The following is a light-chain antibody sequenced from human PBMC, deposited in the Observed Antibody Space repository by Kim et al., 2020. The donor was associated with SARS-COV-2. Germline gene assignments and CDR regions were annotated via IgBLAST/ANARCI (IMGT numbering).Light chain of an antibody. CDR1: QTVLYSPHNKNY. CDR3: QQYHTTPYT. CDR2: WAS. Sequence: RSTIKCRSSQTVLYSPHNKNYSALYQQKPGQPPKLFITWASTRESGVPDRFSGSGSGTDFTLTISSLQAEDVAVYYCQQYHTTPYTFGQGTKLEIK. J-gene: IGKJ2*01. V-gene: IGKV4-1*01.